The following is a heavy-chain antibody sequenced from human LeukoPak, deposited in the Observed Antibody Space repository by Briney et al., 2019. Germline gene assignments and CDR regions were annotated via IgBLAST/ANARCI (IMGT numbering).Heavy chain of an antibody. V-gene: IGHV4-31*03. J-gene: IGHJ4*02. CDR1: GGSISSGGYY. CDR3: ARRNTAMDLDY. Sequence: SETLSLTCTVSGGSISSGGYYWTWIRQHPGKGLEWIGYIYNPSLKSRVTISVDTSKNQFSLKLRSVTAADTAVYYCARRNTAMDLDYWGQGTLVTVSS. D-gene: IGHD5-18*01.